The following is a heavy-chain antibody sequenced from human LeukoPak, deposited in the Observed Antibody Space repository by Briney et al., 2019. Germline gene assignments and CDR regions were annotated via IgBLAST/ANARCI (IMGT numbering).Heavy chain of an antibody. Sequence: PGGSLRLSCAASGFTFSSYSMNWVRQAPGKGLEWVSAISGSGGSTYYADSVKGRFTISRDNSKNTLYLQMNSLRAEDTAVYYCAKKVRVAYYDFWSGYFDYWGQGTLVTVSS. CDR3: AKKVRVAYYDFWSGYFDY. D-gene: IGHD3-3*01. J-gene: IGHJ4*02. CDR2: ISGSGGST. V-gene: IGHV3-23*01. CDR1: GFTFSSYS.